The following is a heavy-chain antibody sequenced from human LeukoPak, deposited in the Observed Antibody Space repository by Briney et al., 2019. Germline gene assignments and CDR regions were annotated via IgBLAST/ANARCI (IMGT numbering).Heavy chain of an antibody. J-gene: IGHJ4*02. CDR2: ISSSSTVL. CDR3: ASGEWLFDY. D-gene: IGHD5-12*01. Sequence: GGSLRLSCVASGFTFSSYNMNWVRQAPGKGLEWISYISSSSTVLYYADSVKGRFAISRDNAKNSLYLQMNSLRAEDTAVYYCASGEWLFDYWGQGTLVTVSS. CDR1: GFTFSSYN. V-gene: IGHV3-48*01.